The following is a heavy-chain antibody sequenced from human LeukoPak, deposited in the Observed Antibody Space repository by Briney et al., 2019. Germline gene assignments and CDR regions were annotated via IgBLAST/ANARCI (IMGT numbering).Heavy chain of an antibody. V-gene: IGHV3-30*18. CDR3: AKDRQRLIVGATPGLSAPDY. CDR1: RFTFSSYG. D-gene: IGHD1-26*01. CDR2: ISYDGSNK. Sequence: GRSLRLSCAASRFTFSSYGMHWVRQAPGKGLEWVAVISYDGSNKYYADSAKGRFTISRDNSKNTLYLQMNSLRTEDTAVYYCAKDRQRLIVGATPGLSAPDYWGQGTLVTVSS. J-gene: IGHJ4*02.